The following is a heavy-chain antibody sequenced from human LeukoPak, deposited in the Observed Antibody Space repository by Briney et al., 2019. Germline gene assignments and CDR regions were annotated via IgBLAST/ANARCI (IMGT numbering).Heavy chain of an antibody. CDR1: GFTFSSYA. J-gene: IGHJ4*02. V-gene: IGHV3-23*01. CDR3: ATSSRASSGYSSL. CDR2: ISGSGGST. Sequence: GGSLRLPCAASGFTFSSYAMSWVRQAPGKGLEWVSAISGSGGSTYYADSVKGRFTISRDNSKNTLYLQMNSLRAEDTAVYYCATSSRASSGYSSLWGQGTLVTVSS. D-gene: IGHD3-22*01.